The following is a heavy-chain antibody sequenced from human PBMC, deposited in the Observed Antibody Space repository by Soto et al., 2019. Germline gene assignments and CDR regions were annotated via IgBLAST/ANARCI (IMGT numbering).Heavy chain of an antibody. D-gene: IGHD3-22*01. CDR2: IYYSGST. V-gene: IGHV4-39*01. CDR3: ARRLYYDSSGFEGGGMDV. CDR1: GCSISSSSYY. Sequence: SETLSLTCTVSGCSISSSSYYWGWIRQPPGKGLEWIGSIYYSGSTYYNTSLKNRVTISVDTSKNQFSLKLSSVTAADTAVYYCARRLYYDSSGFEGGGMDVWGQGATVT. J-gene: IGHJ6*02.